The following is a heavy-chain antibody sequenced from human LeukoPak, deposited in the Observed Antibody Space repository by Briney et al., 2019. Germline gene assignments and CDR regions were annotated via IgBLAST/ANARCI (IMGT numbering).Heavy chain of an antibody. V-gene: IGHV4-34*01. CDR1: GGSFSDYY. J-gene: IGHJ3*02. CDR2: INHSGST. CDR3: ARTPDDAFDI. Sequence: PSGTLSLTCAVYGGSFSDYYWSWIRQPPGKGLEWIGEINHSGSTNYNPSLKSRVTISVDTSKNQFSLKFTSVTAADTAVYYCARTPDDAFDIWGQGTMVTVSS.